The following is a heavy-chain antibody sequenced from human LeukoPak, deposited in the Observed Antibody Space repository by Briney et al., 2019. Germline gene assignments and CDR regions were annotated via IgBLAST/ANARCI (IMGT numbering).Heavy chain of an antibody. CDR3: ARARNFYITMVRGAPPDYYYMDV. D-gene: IGHD3-10*01. V-gene: IGHV1-18*01. CDR2: ISAYNGNT. Sequence: ASVKVSCKASGYTFTSYGISWVRQAPGQGLEWMGWISAYNGNTNYAQKLQGRVTMTTDTSTSTAYMELRSLRSDDTAVYYCARARNFYITMVRGAPPDYYYMDVWGKGTTVTVSS. J-gene: IGHJ6*03. CDR1: GYTFTSYG.